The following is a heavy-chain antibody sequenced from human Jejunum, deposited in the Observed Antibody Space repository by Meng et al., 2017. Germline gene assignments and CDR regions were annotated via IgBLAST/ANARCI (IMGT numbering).Heavy chain of an antibody. CDR2: MNEDGSQK. V-gene: IGHV3-7*01. CDR1: GFTFTNYF. J-gene: IGHJ4*02. Sequence: GESLKISCAASGFTFTNYFMGWVRQAPGKGLEWVANMNEDGSQKLYVDSVKGRFTISRDNAKNSVVLQMDSLRGEDTAVYYCARGVREGGWGQGTLVTVSS. CDR3: ARGVREGG. D-gene: IGHD1-26*01.